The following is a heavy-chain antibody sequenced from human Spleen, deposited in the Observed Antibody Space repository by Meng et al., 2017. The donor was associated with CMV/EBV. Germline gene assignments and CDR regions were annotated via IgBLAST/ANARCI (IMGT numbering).Heavy chain of an antibody. CDR1: GFTFKNFA. D-gene: IGHD3-3*01. Sequence: GGSLRLSCVASGFTFKNFAMGWVRQAPGKGLEWVSVISGSGGVAFYARSVMGRFTVSRDNSKNTLYLQMNSLTAEDTAVYYCAKEVWSGYTDFDYWGQGTLVTVSS. CDR2: ISGSGGVA. CDR3: AKEVWSGYTDFDY. J-gene: IGHJ4*02. V-gene: IGHV3-23*01.